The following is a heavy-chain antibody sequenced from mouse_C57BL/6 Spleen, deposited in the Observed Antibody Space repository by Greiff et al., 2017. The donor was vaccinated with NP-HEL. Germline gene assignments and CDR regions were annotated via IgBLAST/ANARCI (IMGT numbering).Heavy chain of an antibody. CDR2: ISDGGSYT. V-gene: IGHV5-4*01. J-gene: IGHJ1*03. D-gene: IGHD1-1*01. CDR3: ARDQGYDGSSYLSYWDFDV. CDR1: GFTFSSYA. Sequence: EVKVVESGGGLVKPGGSLKLSCAASGFTFSSYAMSWVRQTPEKRLEWVATISDGGSYTYYPDNVKGRFTISRDNAKNNLYLQMSHLKSEDTAMYYCARDQGYDGSSYLSYWDFDVWGTGTTVTVSS.